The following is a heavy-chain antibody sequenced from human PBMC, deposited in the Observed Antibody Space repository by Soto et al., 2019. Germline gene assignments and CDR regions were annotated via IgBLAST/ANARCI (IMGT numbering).Heavy chain of an antibody. V-gene: IGHV4-39*01. CDR1: GGSISSSSYY. CDR2: IYYGGST. Sequence: QLQLQESGPGLVKPSETLSLTCTVSGGSISSSSYYWGWIRQPPGKGLEWIGSIYYGGSTYYNPSLKSRSTMSLDTSKNQFSLKLSCVTAADTAVYYCASLGVLGSGHTVYWVQGTLVTVSS. J-gene: IGHJ4*02. CDR3: ASLGVLGSGHTVY. D-gene: IGHD4-17*01.